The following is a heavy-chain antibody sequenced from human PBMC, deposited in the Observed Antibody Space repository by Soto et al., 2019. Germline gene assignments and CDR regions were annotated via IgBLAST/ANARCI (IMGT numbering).Heavy chain of an antibody. D-gene: IGHD4-17*01. Sequence: QVQLVESGGGVVQPGRSLRLSCAASGFTFSSYGMHWVRKAPGKGLEWVAVISHDGSNKNYADFVKGRFTISRDNSKNTLYLQMISLRGEDTAVYSCAKESSDYGDYLPPLDYWGQGTLVTVSS. V-gene: IGHV3-30*18. CDR1: GFTFSSYG. J-gene: IGHJ4*02. CDR3: AKESSDYGDYLPPLDY. CDR2: ISHDGSNK.